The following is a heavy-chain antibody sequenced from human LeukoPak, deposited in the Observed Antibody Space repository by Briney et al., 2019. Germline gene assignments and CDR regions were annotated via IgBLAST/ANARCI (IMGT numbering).Heavy chain of an antibody. D-gene: IGHD2-15*01. CDR3: ARVPLPLGYCSGGSCSHKYYFDY. V-gene: IGHV3-20*04. J-gene: IGHJ4*02. CDR1: GFTFDDYG. CDR2: INWNGGST. Sequence: GGSLRLSCAASGFTFDDYGMSWVRQAPGKGLEWVSGINWNGGSTGYADSVKGRFTISRDNAKNSLYLQMNSLRAEDTALYYCARVPLPLGYCSGGSCSHKYYFDYWGQGTLVTVSS.